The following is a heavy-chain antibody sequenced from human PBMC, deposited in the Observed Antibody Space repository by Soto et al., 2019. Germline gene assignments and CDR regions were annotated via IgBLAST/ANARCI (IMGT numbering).Heavy chain of an antibody. CDR3: ARSCAAAGDYYYYGMDI. CDR1: GGSISSSNW. CDR2: IYHSGST. V-gene: IGHV4-4*02. J-gene: IGHJ6*02. D-gene: IGHD6-13*01. Sequence: SSETLSLTCAVSGGSISSSNWWSWVRQPPGKGLEWIGEIYHSGSTNYNPSLKSRVTMSVDTSKNQFSLKLSSVTAVDTAVYYCARSCAAAGDYYYYGMDIWGQGTTVTVSS.